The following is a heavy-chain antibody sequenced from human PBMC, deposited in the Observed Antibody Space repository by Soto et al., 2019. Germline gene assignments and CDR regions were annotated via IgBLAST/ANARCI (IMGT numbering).Heavy chain of an antibody. CDR3: ASGSAQDVDY. J-gene: IGHJ4*02. D-gene: IGHD3-10*01. CDR1: GGTFSKYS. Sequence: QVPLVQSGAEVKKPGSSVKVSCTASGGTFSKYSISWIRQAPGQGLEWMGRIIPYLSVTNYAQKFKGRVTITADKSTGTAYMELNNLRSEDTAVYFCASGSAQDVDYWGQGTLITVSS. CDR2: IIPYLSVT. V-gene: IGHV1-69*02.